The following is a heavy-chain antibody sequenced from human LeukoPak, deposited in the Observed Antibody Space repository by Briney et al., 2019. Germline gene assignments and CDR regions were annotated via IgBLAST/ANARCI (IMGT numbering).Heavy chain of an antibody. CDR1: GFTFSSYG. V-gene: IGHV3-30*18. Sequence: GGSLRLSCAASGFTFSSYGTHWVRQAPGKGLEWVAVISYDGSNKYYADSVKGRFTISRDNSKNTLYLQMNSLRAEDTAVYYCAKDLGSSWYYYYYYGMDVWGQGTTVTVSS. CDR3: AKDLGSSWYYYYYYGMDV. J-gene: IGHJ6*02. D-gene: IGHD6-13*01. CDR2: ISYDGSNK.